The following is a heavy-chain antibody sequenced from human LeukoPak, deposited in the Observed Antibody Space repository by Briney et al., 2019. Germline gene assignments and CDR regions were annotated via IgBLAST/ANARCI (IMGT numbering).Heavy chain of an antibody. CDR2: INPNSGGT. D-gene: IGHD2-2*01. CDR1: GYTFTGYD. V-gene: IGHV1-2*02. J-gene: IGHJ4*02. CDR3: ARGIVPAGPTDY. Sequence: GASVKVSCKASGYTFTGYDINWVRQATGQGLEWMGWINPNSGGTNYAQKFQGRVTMTRDTSISTAYMELSRLRSDDTAVYYCARGIVPAGPTDYWGQGTLVTVSS.